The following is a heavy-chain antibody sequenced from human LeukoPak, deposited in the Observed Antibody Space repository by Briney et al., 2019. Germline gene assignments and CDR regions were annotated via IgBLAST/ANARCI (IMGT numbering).Heavy chain of an antibody. CDR1: GYTFTSYY. CDR2: INPSGGST. J-gene: IGHJ4*02. V-gene: IGHV1-46*01. Sequence: ASVKVSCKASGYTFTSYYMHWVRQAPGQGLEWMGIINPSGGSTSYAQKFQGRVTMTRDTSTSTVYMELSSLRSEDTAVYYCARDLLRITMVRGVNDYWGQGTLVTVSS. CDR3: ARDLLRITMVRGVNDY. D-gene: IGHD3-10*01.